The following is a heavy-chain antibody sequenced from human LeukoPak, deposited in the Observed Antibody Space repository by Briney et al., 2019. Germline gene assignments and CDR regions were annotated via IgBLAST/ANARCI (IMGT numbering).Heavy chain of an antibody. J-gene: IGHJ6*03. CDR1: GGSLTYYF. CDR2: THPGGST. Sequence: PSETLSLTCTVSGGSLTYYFWSWVRQSAGQGLEWIGRTHPGGSTNYNPSLKSRVTISVDTSKNQFSLKLSSVTAADTAVYYCARERPSIVVVPAAIPDNYYYYMDVWGKGTTVTVPS. V-gene: IGHV4-4*07. D-gene: IGHD2-2*01. CDR3: ARERPSIVVVPAAIPDNYYYYMDV.